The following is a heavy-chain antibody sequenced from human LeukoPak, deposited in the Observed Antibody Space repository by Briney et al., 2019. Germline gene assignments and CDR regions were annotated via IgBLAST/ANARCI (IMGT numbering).Heavy chain of an antibody. J-gene: IGHJ4*02. CDR2: ISGDGTGT. Sequence: GGSLRLSCAASGFTFDDFAMHWVRQRPGKGLEWVALISGDGTGTYYADSVKGRFTISRDNNKHSLYLQLRFLSTEDSAFYYCAKGERSGSYYNSFDWWGQGTLVTVSS. D-gene: IGHD3-10*01. CDR3: AKGERSGSYYNSFDW. V-gene: IGHV3-43*02. CDR1: GFTFDDFA.